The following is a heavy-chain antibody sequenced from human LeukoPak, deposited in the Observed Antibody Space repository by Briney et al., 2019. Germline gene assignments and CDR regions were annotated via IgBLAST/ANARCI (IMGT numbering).Heavy chain of an antibody. CDR2: VSGSGGST. Sequence: GGSLRLSCAASGFIFGSYAMTWVRQAPGKGLEWVSGVSGSGGSTYHADSVKGRFTISRDNSKNTLFLQMNSLRAEDSAVYYCATDREGDPSAYYLVGGQGTLITVSS. J-gene: IGHJ4*02. D-gene: IGHD3-22*01. V-gene: IGHV3-23*01. CDR1: GFIFGSYA. CDR3: ATDREGDPSAYYLV.